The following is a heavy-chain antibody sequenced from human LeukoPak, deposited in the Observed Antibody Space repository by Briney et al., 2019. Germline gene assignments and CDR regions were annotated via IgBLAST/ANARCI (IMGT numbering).Heavy chain of an antibody. CDR3: ARAIMDYLLNYMDV. CDR2: IYHSGST. J-gene: IGHJ6*03. CDR1: GYSITSGYY. D-gene: IGHD1-26*01. V-gene: IGHV4-38-2*02. Sequence: SETLSLTCTVSGYSITSGYYWGWIRQPPGKGLEWIGSIYHSGSTYYNASLKSRVTISVDTSKNQFSLKLSSVTAADTAVYYCARAIMDYLLNYMDVWGKGTTVTISS.